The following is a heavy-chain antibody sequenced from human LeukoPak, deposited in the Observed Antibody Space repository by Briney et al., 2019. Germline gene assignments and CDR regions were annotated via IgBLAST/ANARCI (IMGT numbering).Heavy chain of an antibody. J-gene: IGHJ5*02. CDR2: IYYSGST. V-gene: IGHV4-59*01. CDR1: GGSISSYY. D-gene: IGHD6-19*01. Sequence: SETLSLTCTVSGGSISSYYWSWIRQPPGKGLEWIGYIYYSGSTNYNPSLKSRVTISVDTSKNQFSLKLSSVTAADTAVYYCARHLIPGYSSGWYSNWFDPWGQGTLVTVSS. CDR3: ARHLIPGYSSGWYSNWFDP.